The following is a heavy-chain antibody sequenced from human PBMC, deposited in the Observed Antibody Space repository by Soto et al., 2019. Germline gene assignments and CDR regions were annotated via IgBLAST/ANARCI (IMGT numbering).Heavy chain of an antibody. V-gene: IGHV1-69*13. CDR1: GGTFSSYA. CDR2: IIPIFGTA. CDR3: ANGDDFWSGPALYYYCLGV. D-gene: IGHD3-3*01. Sequence: SVKVSCKDSGGTFSSYAISWVRQAPGQGIEWMGGIIPIFGTANYAQKFQGRVTITAYESTSTAYMELSSLRSEDTAVYYCANGDDFWSGPALYYYCLGVCGQRHTVPATS. J-gene: IGHJ6*02.